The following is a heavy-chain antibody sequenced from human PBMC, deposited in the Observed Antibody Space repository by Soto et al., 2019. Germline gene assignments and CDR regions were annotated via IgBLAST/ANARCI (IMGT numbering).Heavy chain of an antibody. CDR3: AKMYRGYSGYIQS. D-gene: IGHD5-12*01. CDR1: GFTFTNYA. Sequence: VGSLRLSGATSGFTFTNYAMTWVRQGPGKGLEWVSSISAGGVSTYFADSVKGRFTISRDNSKNTLFLHMNSLRAEDTAVYYCAKMYRGYSGYIQSWGQGTLVTVSS. J-gene: IGHJ5*02. V-gene: IGHV3-23*01. CDR2: ISAGGVST.